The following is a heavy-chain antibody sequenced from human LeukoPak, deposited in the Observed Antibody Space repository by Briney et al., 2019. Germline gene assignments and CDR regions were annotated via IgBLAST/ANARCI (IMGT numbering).Heavy chain of an antibody. CDR3: TRDPSVVVVAAMNWFDP. CDR2: INPNSGGT. Sequence: ASVKVSCKASGYTFTGYYTHWLRQAPGQGLEWMGWINPNSGGTNYAQKFQGRVTMTRDTSISTAYMELSRLRSDDTAVYYCTRDPSVVVVAAMNWFDPWGQGTLVTVSS. J-gene: IGHJ5*02. D-gene: IGHD2-15*01. CDR1: GYTFTGYY. V-gene: IGHV1-2*02.